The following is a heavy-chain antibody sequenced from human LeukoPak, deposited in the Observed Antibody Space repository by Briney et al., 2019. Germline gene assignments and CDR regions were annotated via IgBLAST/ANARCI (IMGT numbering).Heavy chain of an antibody. Sequence: VASVKVSCKASGYTFNKYGISWVRQAPGQGLEWMGWISAYNGDTNYAQKFQGRVTITTDTSTSTAYMEVRSLISDDTAVYYCARDAPLYYYDSSGYYSHFDYWGQGTLVTVSS. D-gene: IGHD3-22*01. CDR3: ARDAPLYYYDSSGYYSHFDY. CDR1: GYTFNKYG. V-gene: IGHV1-18*01. J-gene: IGHJ4*02. CDR2: ISAYNGDT.